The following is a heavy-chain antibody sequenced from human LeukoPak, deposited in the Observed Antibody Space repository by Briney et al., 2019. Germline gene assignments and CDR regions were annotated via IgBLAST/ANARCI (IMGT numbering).Heavy chain of an antibody. V-gene: IGHV1-46*01. Sequence: GASVKVSCKASGYTFTKYYMHWVRQAPGQGLEWMGIINPSGGGTSYAQKFQGRVTMTTDTSTSTAYMELRSLRSDDTAVYYCARDILSSSSWSAYFDYWGQGTLVTVSS. CDR3: ARDILSSSSWSAYFDY. CDR2: INPSGGGT. CDR1: GYTFTKYY. D-gene: IGHD6-13*01. J-gene: IGHJ4*02.